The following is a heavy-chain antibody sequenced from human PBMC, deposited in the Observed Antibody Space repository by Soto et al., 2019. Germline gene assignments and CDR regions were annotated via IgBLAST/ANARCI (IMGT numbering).Heavy chain of an antibody. CDR1: GFNFSSYD. Sequence: VGSLRLSYAASGFNFSSYDMHWVRQATGKGLEWVSAIGTAGDTYYPGSVKGRFTISRENAKNSLYLQMNSLRAGDTAVYYCARFDSSGLYFQHWGQGTLVTVSS. J-gene: IGHJ1*01. CDR2: IGTAGDT. V-gene: IGHV3-13*04. D-gene: IGHD3-22*01. CDR3: ARFDSSGLYFQH.